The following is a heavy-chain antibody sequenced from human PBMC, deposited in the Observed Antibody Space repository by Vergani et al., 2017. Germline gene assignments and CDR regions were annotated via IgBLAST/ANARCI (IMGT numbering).Heavy chain of an antibody. J-gene: IGHJ4*02. V-gene: IGHV4-34*01. CDR1: AGSFSGYY. CDR3: ARLNSSGYYYVDY. D-gene: IGHD3-22*01. CDR2: INQSGST. Sequence: QVQLQQWGAGLLKPSETLSLTCAVYAGSFSGYYWSWIRQPPGKGLEWIGEINQSGSTNYNPSLKSRVTISADTSKNQFSLKLSSVTAADTAVYYCARLNSSGYYYVDYWGQGTLVTVSS.